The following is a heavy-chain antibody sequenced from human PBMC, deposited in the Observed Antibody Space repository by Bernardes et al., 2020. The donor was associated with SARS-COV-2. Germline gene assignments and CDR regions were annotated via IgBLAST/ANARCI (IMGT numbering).Heavy chain of an antibody. D-gene: IGHD6-19*01. CDR2: IYHSGSP. J-gene: IGHJ4*02. CDR3: ARVGGSGWLPDY. Sequence: SETLSLTCAVSGYSISSGYYWGWIRQPPGKGLEWIGSIYHSGSPYYNPSLKSRVTISVDTSKNQFSLKLSSVTAADTAVYYCARVGGSGWLPDYWGQGTLVTVAA. V-gene: IGHV4-38-2*01. CDR1: GYSISSGYY.